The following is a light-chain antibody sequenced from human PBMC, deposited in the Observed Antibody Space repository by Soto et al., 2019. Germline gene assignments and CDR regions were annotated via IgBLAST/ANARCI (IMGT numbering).Light chain of an antibody. CDR2: EVS. Sequence: QSVLTQTPSASGSPGQSVTISCTGTSSDVGGYNYISWYQQHPGKAPKLMIYEVSKRPSGVPDCFSGSKSGNTASLTVSGLQAEDEADYYCSSYAGSNNYVFGTGTKLTVL. CDR1: SSDVGGYNY. J-gene: IGLJ1*01. CDR3: SSYAGSNNYV. V-gene: IGLV2-8*01.